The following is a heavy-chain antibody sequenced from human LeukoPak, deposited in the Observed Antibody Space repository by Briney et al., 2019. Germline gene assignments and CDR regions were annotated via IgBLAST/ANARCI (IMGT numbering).Heavy chain of an antibody. Sequence: PGGSLRLSCAASGFTFISYGMHWVRQAPGKGLEWVAFIRYDGSHKYYVGSVKGRFTISRDNSKNTLYLQMNSLRAEDTAVYYCAKLVVVAATWALDIWGQGTMVTVSS. CDR1: GFTFISYG. J-gene: IGHJ3*02. V-gene: IGHV3-30*02. D-gene: IGHD2-15*01. CDR3: AKLVVVAATWALDI. CDR2: IRYDGSHK.